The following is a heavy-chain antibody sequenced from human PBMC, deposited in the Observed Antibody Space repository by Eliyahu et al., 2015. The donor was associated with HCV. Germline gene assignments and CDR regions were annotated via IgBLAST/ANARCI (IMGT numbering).Heavy chain of an antibody. V-gene: IGHV4-59*01. CDR3: ASGGGGIAVAGTGGWFDP. CDR2: IHYSGRT. CDR1: GGSXXXXY. J-gene: IGHJ5*02. D-gene: IGHD6-19*01. Sequence: QVQLQESGPGLVKPSETLSLTCTVXGGSXXXXYWSWIRQPPGKGLEXIGYIHYSGRTNYNPXLKSRVTISVDTSKNQFSLNLTSVTAADTAVYYCASGGGGIAVAGTGGWFDPWGQGTLVTASS.